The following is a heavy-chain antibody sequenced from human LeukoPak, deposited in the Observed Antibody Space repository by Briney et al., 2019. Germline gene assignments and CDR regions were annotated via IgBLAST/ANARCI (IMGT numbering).Heavy chain of an antibody. D-gene: IGHD6-19*01. Sequence: PGGSLRLSCAASGFTFSSHWMSWVRQAPGKGLEWVANINQDGSEKYYVDSVKGRFTIPRDNAKNSLYLQMSSLRAEDTAIYYCAKVDSYNSGWLDYWGQGTLVTVSS. CDR2: INQDGSEK. CDR1: GFTFSSHW. CDR3: AKVDSYNSGWLDY. V-gene: IGHV3-7*04. J-gene: IGHJ4*02.